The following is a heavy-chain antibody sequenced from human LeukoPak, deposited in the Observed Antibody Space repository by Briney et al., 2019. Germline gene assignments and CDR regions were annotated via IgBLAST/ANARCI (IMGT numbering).Heavy chain of an antibody. CDR1: GGSISTKNW. CDR2: IHLSGTT. Sequence: SSETLSLTCAVSGGSISTKNWWSWVRQAPGRGLEWIGEIHLSGTTNYNPSLTSRATISIDKSKTQLSLKVDSVTAADTAVYYCARTRQGSNTFDLWGQGTMVTVSS. J-gene: IGHJ3*01. CDR3: ARTRQGSNTFDL. D-gene: IGHD3-10*01. V-gene: IGHV4-4*02.